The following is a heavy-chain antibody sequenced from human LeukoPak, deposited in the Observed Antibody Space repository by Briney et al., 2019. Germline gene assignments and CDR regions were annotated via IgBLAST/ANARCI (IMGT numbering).Heavy chain of an antibody. V-gene: IGHV3-23*01. CDR3: AKLQWGRHDAFDI. CDR1: GLNFRTYG. CDR2: ISASGEST. Sequence: GGSLRLSCAASGLNFRTYGMGWVRQAAGKGLEWLSGISASGESTYYADSVKGRFTISRDNSKNTLYLQMNSLRPEDTAVYYCAKLQWGRHDAFDIWGQGIMVTVSS. J-gene: IGHJ3*02. D-gene: IGHD3-16*01.